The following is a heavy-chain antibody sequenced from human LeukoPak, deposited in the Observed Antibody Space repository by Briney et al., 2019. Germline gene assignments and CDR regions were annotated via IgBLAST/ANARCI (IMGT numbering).Heavy chain of an antibody. D-gene: IGHD4-23*01. Sequence: SVKVSCKASGGTFSSYAISWVRRAPGQGLEWRGWTIPIFGTANYAQKFQGRVTFTTDESTSTAYMELSTLRSEDTTVYYCATYGGISEGFYWGQGTLVTVSS. CDR2: TIPIFGTA. CDR1: GGTFSSYA. V-gene: IGHV1-69*05. CDR3: ATYGGISEGFY. J-gene: IGHJ4*02.